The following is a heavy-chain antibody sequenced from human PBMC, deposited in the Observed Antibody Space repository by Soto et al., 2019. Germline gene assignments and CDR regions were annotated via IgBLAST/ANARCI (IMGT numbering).Heavy chain of an antibody. CDR2: IIPIFGTA. V-gene: IGHV1-69*01. Sequence: QVQLVQSGAEVKKPGSSVKVSCKASGGTFSSYAISWVRQAPGQGLEWMGGIIPIFGTANYAQKFQGRVTITADESTSTADMELSSLRSEDTAVYYCARGDGTGTTRYYGMDVWGQGTTVTVSS. CDR1: GGTFSSYA. D-gene: IGHD1-1*01. CDR3: ARGDGTGTTRYYGMDV. J-gene: IGHJ6*02.